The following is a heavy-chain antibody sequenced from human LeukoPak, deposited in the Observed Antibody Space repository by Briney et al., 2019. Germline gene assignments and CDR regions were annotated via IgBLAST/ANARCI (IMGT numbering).Heavy chain of an antibody. CDR1: GYTFTGYY. CDR2: INPNSGGT. D-gene: IGHD5-12*01. J-gene: IGHJ4*02. V-gene: IGHV1-2*02. Sequence: GASVKVSCKASGYTFTGYYMHWVRQAPGQGLEWMGWINPNSGGTNYAQKLQGRVTMTTDTSTSTAYMELRSLRSDDTAVYYCARDGGYDSGYFDYWGQGTLVTVSS. CDR3: ARDGGYDSGYFDY.